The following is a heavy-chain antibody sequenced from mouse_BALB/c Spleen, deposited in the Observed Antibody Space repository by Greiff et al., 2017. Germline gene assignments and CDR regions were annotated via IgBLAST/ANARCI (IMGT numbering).Heavy chain of an antibody. CDR2: ILPGSGST. J-gene: IGHJ4*01. CDR3: ARVRNIDAMDY. Sequence: VQLQQSGAELMKPGASVKISCKATGYTFSSYWIEWVKQRPGHGLEWIGEILPGSGSTNYNEKFKGKATFTANTSSNTAYMQLSSLTSEDSAVYYCARVRNIDAMDYWGQGTPVTVSS. CDR1: GYTFSSYW. V-gene: IGHV1-9*01. D-gene: IGHD2-1*01.